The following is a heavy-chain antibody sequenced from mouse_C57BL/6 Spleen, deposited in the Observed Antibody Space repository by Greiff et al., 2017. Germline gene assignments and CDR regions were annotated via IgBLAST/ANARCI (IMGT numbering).Heavy chain of an antibody. CDR2: INPNYGTT. J-gene: IGHJ2*01. D-gene: IGHD1-2*01. CDR3: ARASLLRYYFDY. V-gene: IGHV1-39*01. Sequence: EVKLQESGPELVKPGASVKISCKASGYSFTDYNMNWVKQSNGKSLEWIGVINPNYGTTSYNQKFKGKATLTVDQSSSTAYMHLNSLTSEDSAVYYCARASLLRYYFDYWGQGTTLTVSS. CDR1: GYSFTDYN.